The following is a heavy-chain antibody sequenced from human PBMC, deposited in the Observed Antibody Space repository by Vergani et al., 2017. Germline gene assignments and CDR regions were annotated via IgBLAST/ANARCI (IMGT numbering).Heavy chain of an antibody. D-gene: IGHD3-3*01. CDR2: ISYDGSNK. CDR1: GFTFSSYA. CDR3: AKPPVPLGYYRGY. J-gene: IGHJ4*02. Sequence: QVQLVESGAGVVQPGRSLRLSCAASGFTFSSYAMHWVRQAPGKGLEWVAVISYDGSNKYYADSVKGRFTISRDNSKNTLYLQMNSLRAEDTAVYYCAKPPVPLGYYRGYWGQGTLVTVSS. V-gene: IGHV3-30-3*02.